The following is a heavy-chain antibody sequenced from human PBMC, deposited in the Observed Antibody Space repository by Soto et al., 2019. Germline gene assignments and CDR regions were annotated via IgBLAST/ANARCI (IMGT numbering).Heavy chain of an antibody. J-gene: IGHJ6*02. Sequence: QVQLVQSGAEVKKPGSSVKVSCKASGGTFSSYAISWVRQAPGQGLEWMGGIIPIFGTANYAQKFQGRVTITADKSTSTAYMELRSLRSEDTAVYYCARDPYCTNGVCLPITMVRYGMDVWGQGTTVTVSS. CDR2: IIPIFGTA. D-gene: IGHD2-8*01. V-gene: IGHV1-69*06. CDR3: ARDPYCTNGVCLPITMVRYGMDV. CDR1: GGTFSSYA.